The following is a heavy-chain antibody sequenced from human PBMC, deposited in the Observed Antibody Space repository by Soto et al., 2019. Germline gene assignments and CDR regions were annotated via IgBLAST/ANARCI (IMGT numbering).Heavy chain of an antibody. J-gene: IGHJ6*02. V-gene: IGHV3-48*02. CDR3: ATGGPRYYLEMATTLYYYYGMDV. D-gene: IGHD5-12*01. CDR1: GFTFSSYS. CDR2: ISSSSSTI. Sequence: PGGSLRLSCAASGFTFSSYSMNWVRQAPGKGLEWVSYISSSSSTIYYADSVKGRFTISRDNAKNSLYLQMNSLRDEDTAVYYCATGGPRYYLEMATTLYYYYGMDVWGQGTTVTVSS.